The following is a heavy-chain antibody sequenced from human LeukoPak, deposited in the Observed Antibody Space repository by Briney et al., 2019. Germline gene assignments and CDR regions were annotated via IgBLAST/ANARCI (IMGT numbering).Heavy chain of an antibody. CDR1: GGSFSGYY. V-gene: IGHV4-34*01. D-gene: IGHD6-6*01. J-gene: IGHJ1*01. Sequence: PSETLSLTCAVYGGSFSGYYWSWVRQPPGKGLEWIGEINHSGSTNYNPSLKSRVTISVDTSKNQFSLNLNSVTAADTAVYYCARGGAARLHFQNWGQGTLVTVSS. CDR3: ARGGAARLHFQN. CDR2: INHSGST.